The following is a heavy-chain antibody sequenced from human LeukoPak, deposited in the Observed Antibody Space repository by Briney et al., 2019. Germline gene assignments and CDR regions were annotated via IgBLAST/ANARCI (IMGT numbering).Heavy chain of an antibody. V-gene: IGHV3-30*02. J-gene: IGHJ2*01. D-gene: IGHD3-10*01. Sequence: GGSLRLSCAASGSTFSSYGMHWVRQAPGKGLEWVAFIRYDGSNKYYADSVKGRFTISRDNSKNTLYLQMNSLRSEDTAVYYCASVQSITMVRVNWYFDLWGRGTLVTVSS. CDR1: GSTFSSYG. CDR2: IRYDGSNK. CDR3: ASVQSITMVRVNWYFDL.